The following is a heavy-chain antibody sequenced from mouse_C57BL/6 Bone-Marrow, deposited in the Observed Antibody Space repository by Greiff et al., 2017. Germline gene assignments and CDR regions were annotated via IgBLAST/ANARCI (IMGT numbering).Heavy chain of an antibody. CDR3: ARDTTVVAPAWFAY. CDR2: IDPSDSYT. J-gene: IGHJ3*01. D-gene: IGHD1-1*01. V-gene: IGHV1-69*01. CDR1: GYTFTSYW. Sequence: VQLQQPGAELVMPGASVKLSCKASGYTFTSYWMHWVKQRPGQGLEWIGEIDPSDSYTNHNQKFKGKSTLTVDKSSSTAYMQLSSLTSEDSAVYYCARDTTVVAPAWFAYWGQGTLVTVSA.